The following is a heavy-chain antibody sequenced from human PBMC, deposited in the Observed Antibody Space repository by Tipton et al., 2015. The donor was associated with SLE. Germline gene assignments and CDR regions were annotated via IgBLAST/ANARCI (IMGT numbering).Heavy chain of an antibody. CDR3: AKDKQLVPRNGFDP. Sequence: GSLRLSCAASGFTFSSYGMHWVRQAPGKGLEWVAFIRYDGSNKYYADSVKGRFTISRDNSKNTLYLQMNSLRAEDTAVYYCAKDKQLVPRNGFDPWGQGTLVTVSS. J-gene: IGHJ5*02. CDR2: IRYDGSNK. CDR1: GFTFSSYG. D-gene: IGHD6-13*01. V-gene: IGHV3-30*02.